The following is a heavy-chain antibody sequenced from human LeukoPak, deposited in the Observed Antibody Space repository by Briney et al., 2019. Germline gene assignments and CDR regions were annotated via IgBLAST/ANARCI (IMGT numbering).Heavy chain of an antibody. CDR2: IYYSGST. V-gene: IGHV4-59*08. CDR3: ARGGGYGDYVDY. Sequence: PSETLSPTCTVSGGSINSYYWSWIRQPPGKGLEWIGYIYYSGSTNYNPSLKSRVTISVDTSKNQFSLKLSSVTAADTAVYYCARGGGYGDYVDYWGQGTLVTVSS. CDR1: GGSINSYY. J-gene: IGHJ4*02. D-gene: IGHD4-17*01.